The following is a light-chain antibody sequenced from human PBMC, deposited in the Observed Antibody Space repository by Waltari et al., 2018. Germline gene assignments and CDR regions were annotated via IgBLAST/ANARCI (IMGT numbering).Light chain of an antibody. CDR2: DDS. V-gene: IGLV3-21*02. Sequence: SYVLTQPPSVSVAPGQTARIPCGGNNIGSKSVHWYQQKPGQAPVLVVYDDSERPSGIPERFSGSNSGNTATLTISRVEAGDEADYYCQVWDSSSDHVVFGGGTKLTVL. CDR3: QVWDSSSDHVV. J-gene: IGLJ2*01. CDR1: NIGSKS.